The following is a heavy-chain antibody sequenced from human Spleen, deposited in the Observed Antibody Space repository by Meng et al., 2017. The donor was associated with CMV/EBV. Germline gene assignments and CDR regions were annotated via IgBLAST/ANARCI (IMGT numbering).Heavy chain of an antibody. CDR2: INSDGIGR. Sequence: FTFSNYWMHWVRQAPGKGLVWVSRINSDGIGRSYADSVKGRFTISRENAKNTLYLQMNSLTVEDTAVYYCARDLGGVGATSDAFDTWGQGTTVTVSS. V-gene: IGHV3-74*01. CDR1: FTFSNYW. J-gene: IGHJ3*02. CDR3: ARDLGGVGATSDAFDT. D-gene: IGHD1-26*01.